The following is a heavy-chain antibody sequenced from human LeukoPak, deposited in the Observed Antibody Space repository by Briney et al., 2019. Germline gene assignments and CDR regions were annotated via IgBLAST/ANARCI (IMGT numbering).Heavy chain of an antibody. CDR1: GFTVSSNY. CDR3: AKAQWPSPFY. Sequence: PGGSLRLSCAASGFTVSSNYMSWVRQAPGKGLEWVSVIYSGGSTYYADSVKGRFTVSRDNSKNTLYLQMNSLRAEDTAVYYCAKAQWPSPFYWGQGTLVTVSS. V-gene: IGHV3-53*01. J-gene: IGHJ4*02. CDR2: IYSGGST. D-gene: IGHD6-19*01.